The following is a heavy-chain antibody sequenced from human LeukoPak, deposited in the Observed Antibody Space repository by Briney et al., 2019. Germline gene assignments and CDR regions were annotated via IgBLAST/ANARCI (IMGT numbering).Heavy chain of an antibody. CDR1: GGSFSGYY. J-gene: IGHJ5*02. CDR3: ARLGYDSSVLGWFDP. V-gene: IGHV4-34*01. D-gene: IGHD3-22*01. CDR2: INHSGST. Sequence: PSETLSLTCAVYGGSFSGYYWSWIRQPPGKGLEWIGEINHSGSTNYNPSLKSRVTISVDTSKNQFSLKLSSVTAADTAVYYCARLGYDSSVLGWFDPWGQGTLVTVSS.